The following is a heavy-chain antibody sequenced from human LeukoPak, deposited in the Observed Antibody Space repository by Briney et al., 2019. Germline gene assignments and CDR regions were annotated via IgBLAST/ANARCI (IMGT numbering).Heavy chain of an antibody. CDR1: GFTFSSYS. Sequence: GGSLRLSCAASGFTFSSYSMNWVRQASGKGLEWVGRIRSKANSYATAYAASVKGRFTISRDDSKNTAYLQMNSLKTEDTAVYYCTRAYYYYMDVWGKGTTVTVSS. CDR3: TRAYYYYMDV. V-gene: IGHV3-73*01. J-gene: IGHJ6*03. CDR2: IRSKANSYAT.